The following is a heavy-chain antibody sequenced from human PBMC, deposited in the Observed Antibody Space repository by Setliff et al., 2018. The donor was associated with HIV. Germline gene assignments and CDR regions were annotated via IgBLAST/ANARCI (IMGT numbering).Heavy chain of an antibody. CDR3: AIRGSSGWYVGGYFDY. CDR2: INHSGST. V-gene: IGHV4-34*01. D-gene: IGHD6-19*01. Sequence: SETLSLTCAVYGGSFSGNYWSWIRQPPGKGLEWIGEINHSGSTNYNPSLKSRVTISVDTSKNQFSLKLSSVTAADTAVYYCAIRGSSGWYVGGYFDYWGQGTLVTVSS. CDR1: GGSFSGNY. J-gene: IGHJ4*02.